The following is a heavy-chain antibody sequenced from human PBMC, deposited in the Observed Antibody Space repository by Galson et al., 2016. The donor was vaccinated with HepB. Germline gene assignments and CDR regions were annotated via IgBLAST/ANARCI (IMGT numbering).Heavy chain of an antibody. CDR2: IFYSGTT. CDR1: GGSISSRSYY. J-gene: IGHJ4*02. CDR3: ARTAVYGEFYFDS. V-gene: IGHV4-39*07. Sequence: SETLSLTCSVSGGSISSRSYYWGWLRQPPGKGLYWIGTIFYSGTTHYNPSLNSRVTISVDTSKNQFSLKLKSLTAADTAFYYCARTAVYGEFYFDSWGQGALVTVSA. D-gene: IGHD4-17*01.